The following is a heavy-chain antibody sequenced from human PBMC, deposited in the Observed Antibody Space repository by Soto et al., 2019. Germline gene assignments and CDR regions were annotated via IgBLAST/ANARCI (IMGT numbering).Heavy chain of an antibody. CDR1: GYTFTGYY. J-gene: IGHJ5*02. V-gene: IGHV1-2*02. Sequence: ASVKVSCKASGYTFTGYYMHWVRQAPGQGLEWMGWINPNSGGPNYAQKFQGRVTMTRDTSISTAYMELSRLRSDDTAGYYCASPDYYGSGSYPGSDTGGQGARVTVSS. CDR3: ASPDYYGSGSYPGSDT. CDR2: INPNSGGP. D-gene: IGHD3-10*01.